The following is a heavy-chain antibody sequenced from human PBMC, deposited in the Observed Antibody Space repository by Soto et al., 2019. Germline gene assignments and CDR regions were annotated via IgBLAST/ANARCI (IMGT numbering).Heavy chain of an antibody. CDR3: ARGRSAITFGGLIDY. CDR2: INWNGGST. D-gene: IGHD3-16*01. CDR1: GFTFDDYG. J-gene: IGHJ4*02. V-gene: IGHV3-20*04. Sequence: EVQLVESGGGVVRPGGSLRVSCAASGFTFDDYGMSWVRQAPGKGLEWVSGINWNGGSTGYADSVKGRFTISRDNAKNSLYLQRNSLRAEDTALYYCARGRSAITFGGLIDYWGQGTLVTVSS.